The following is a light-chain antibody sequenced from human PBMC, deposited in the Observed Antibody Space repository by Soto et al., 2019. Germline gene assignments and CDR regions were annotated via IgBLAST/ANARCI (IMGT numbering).Light chain of an antibody. CDR1: QFLSSY. CDR3: HQRNK. CDR2: DTS. V-gene: IGKV3-11*01. J-gene: IGKJ5*01. Sequence: ELLLTQSPATLSLSPWERATLSCRASQFLSSYLAWYQQIPGQPPRLLIYDTSNRVTGIPARLSGSRSGTDFTLTISSLEPEDFAVYFCHQRNKFGQGTRLAIK.